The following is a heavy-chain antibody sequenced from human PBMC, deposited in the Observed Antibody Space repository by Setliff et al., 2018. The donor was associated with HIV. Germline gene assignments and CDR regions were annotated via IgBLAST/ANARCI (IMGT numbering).Heavy chain of an antibody. D-gene: IGHD5-12*01. CDR2: ISSSSSYI. CDR3: ARRAFKDGYKRSYFDY. CDR1: GFTFSSYS. Sequence: GGSLRLSCAASGFTFSSYSMNWVRQAPGKGLEWVSSISSSSSYIYYADSVKGRFTISRDNAKNSLYLQMNSLRAEDTAVYYCARRAFKDGYKRSYFDYWGQGTLVTVSS. J-gene: IGHJ4*02. V-gene: IGHV3-21*04.